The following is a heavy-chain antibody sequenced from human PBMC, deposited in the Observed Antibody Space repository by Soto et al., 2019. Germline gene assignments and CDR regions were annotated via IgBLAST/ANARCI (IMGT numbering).Heavy chain of an antibody. CDR3: ARDLPPVDY. CDR2: ISTYNGNT. CDR1: GYTFSSYH. Sequence: ASVKVSCKASGYTFSSYHSTWVRQAPGQGLEWMGWISTYNGNTNYAQNLQGRVTMTTDPSTSTAYMELRSLRSDDTAVYYCARDLPPVDYWGQGTLVTVSS. J-gene: IGHJ4*02. V-gene: IGHV1-18*01.